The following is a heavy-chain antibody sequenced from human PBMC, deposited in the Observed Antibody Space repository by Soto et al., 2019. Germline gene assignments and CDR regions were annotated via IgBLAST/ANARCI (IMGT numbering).Heavy chain of an antibody. J-gene: IGHJ4*02. CDR1: GFTFSSYG. V-gene: IGHV3-33*01. Sequence: GGSLRLSCAASGFTFSSYGMHWVRQAPGKGLEWVAVIWYDGSNKYYADSVKGRFTISRDNSKNTLYLQMNSLRAEDTAVYYCARDPPNMTTVTPFDYWGQGTLVTVSS. D-gene: IGHD4-17*01. CDR2: IWYDGSNK. CDR3: ARDPPNMTTVTPFDY.